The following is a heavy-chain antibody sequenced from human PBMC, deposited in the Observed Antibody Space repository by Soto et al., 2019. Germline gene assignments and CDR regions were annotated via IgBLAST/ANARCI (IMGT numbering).Heavy chain of an antibody. CDR1: GVSISSFNL. CDR3: ARGVGILIPATMVYYYYGMDV. Sequence: SETLSLTCAVSGVSISSFNLWSWVRQPPGKGLEWIGDIFHSGSPNYNPSLKSRVTISVDKSKNQFSLNLRSVTAADTAVYYCARGVGILIPATMVYYYYGMDVWGQGTTVTVSS. V-gene: IGHV4-4*02. D-gene: IGHD3-10*01. CDR2: IFHSGSP. J-gene: IGHJ6*02.